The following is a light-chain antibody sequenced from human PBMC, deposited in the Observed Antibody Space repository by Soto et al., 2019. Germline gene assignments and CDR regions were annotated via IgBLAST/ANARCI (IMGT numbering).Light chain of an antibody. Sequence: EIVMTQSPVTVSVSPGERATLYCRASQSVGNNLPWYQQNPGQAPSLFIFGASVRAAGVPDRFSGSGSGTEFTLSISNLQSEDSAVDYCQQYESWPPLFTFGQGTKVDIK. CDR2: GAS. J-gene: IGKJ2*01. CDR1: QSVGNN. V-gene: IGKV3-15*01. CDR3: QQYESWPPLFT.